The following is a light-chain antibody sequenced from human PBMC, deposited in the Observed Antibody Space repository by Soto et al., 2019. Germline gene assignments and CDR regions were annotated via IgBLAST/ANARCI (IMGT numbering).Light chain of an antibody. Sequence: QSALNQPPSVSGSPGQSVAISCPGTSSDVGSYNRVSWYQQPPGAAPKLMIYEVSNRPSGVPDRFSGSKSGNTASLTISGLQAEDEADYYCNSYTGSSTYVFGTGTKVTVL. V-gene: IGLV2-18*02. CDR1: SSDVGSYNR. CDR2: EVS. J-gene: IGLJ1*01. CDR3: NSYTGSSTYV.